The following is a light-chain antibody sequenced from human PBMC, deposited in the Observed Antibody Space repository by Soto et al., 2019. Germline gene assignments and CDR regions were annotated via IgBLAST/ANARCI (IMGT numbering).Light chain of an antibody. Sequence: DIQMTQSPSTLSASVGDRDTITCRASQRISSWLAWYQQEPGKAPKLLMYKASSLESGVPSRFSGSGSGTEFTLTITSLQPDDCATYYCQQYNSLGTYGQGTKVDIK. CDR3: QQYNSLGT. CDR1: QRISSW. V-gene: IGKV1-5*03. J-gene: IGKJ1*01. CDR2: KAS.